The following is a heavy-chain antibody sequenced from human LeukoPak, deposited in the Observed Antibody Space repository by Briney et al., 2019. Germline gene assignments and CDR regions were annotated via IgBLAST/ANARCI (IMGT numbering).Heavy chain of an antibody. J-gene: IGHJ6*03. CDR2: IYYSGST. CDR1: GGSISSGGYY. Sequence: SETLSLTCTVSGGSISSGGYYWSWIRQHPGKGLEWIGYIYYSGSTYYNPSLKSRATISVDTSKNQFSLKLSSVTAADTAVYYCARDQVYAFWSGRFDYYYYYMDVWGKGTTVTVSS. CDR3: ARDQVYAFWSGRFDYYYYYMDV. V-gene: IGHV4-31*03. D-gene: IGHD3-3*01.